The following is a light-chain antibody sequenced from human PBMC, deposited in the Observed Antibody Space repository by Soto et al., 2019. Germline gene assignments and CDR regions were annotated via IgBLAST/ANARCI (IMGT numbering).Light chain of an antibody. CDR2: DVS. J-gene: IGLJ1*01. Sequence: QSVLTQPASVSGSPGQSITISCTGTSSDVGGYNYVSWYQQHPGKAPKLMIYDVSNRPSGVSNRFSGSKSGNTASLTISGLQAEDEAHSSSSTLYVFGTGTKLTVL. V-gene: IGLV2-14*01. CDR3: STLYV. CDR1: SSDVGGYNY.